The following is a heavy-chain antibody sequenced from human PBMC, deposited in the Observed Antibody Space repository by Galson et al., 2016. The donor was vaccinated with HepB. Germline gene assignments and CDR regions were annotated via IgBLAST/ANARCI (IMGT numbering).Heavy chain of an antibody. Sequence: SLRLSCAASGFTFSSFHMNWARQAPGRGLEWVSSLSSSSTYIEYADSVKGRFTISRDNAKNSLYLQMNRLRAEDTAVYFCARDMAGYSYGFGFDYWGQGTLVTVSS. CDR2: LSSSSTYI. V-gene: IGHV3-21*06. D-gene: IGHD5-18*01. CDR3: ARDMAGYSYGFGFDY. CDR1: GFTFSSFH. J-gene: IGHJ4*02.